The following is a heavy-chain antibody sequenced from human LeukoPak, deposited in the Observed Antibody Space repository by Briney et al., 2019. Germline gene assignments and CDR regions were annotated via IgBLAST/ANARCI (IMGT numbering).Heavy chain of an antibody. Sequence: ASVKVSCKASGYKFIGYYMHWVRQAPGQGLEWMGWINPNHGDTNYAQKFQDRVSMTGDTSISTAYMHLSRLRSADTAVYYCAREGSGGAFDIWGQGTMVTVSS. CDR3: AREGSGGAFDI. J-gene: IGHJ3*02. CDR2: INPNHGDT. D-gene: IGHD3-10*01. CDR1: GYKFIGYY. V-gene: IGHV1-2*02.